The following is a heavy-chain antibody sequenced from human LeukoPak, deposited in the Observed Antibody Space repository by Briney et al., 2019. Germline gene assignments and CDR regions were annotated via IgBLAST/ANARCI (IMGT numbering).Heavy chain of an antibody. D-gene: IGHD3-22*01. CDR3: AREVYDSSGYYTLTYFDY. V-gene: IGHV1-18*01. J-gene: IGHJ4*02. Sequence: ASVKVSCKASGYTFTSYGISWVRQAPGQGLEWMGWISAYNGNTNYAQKFQGRVTITTDESTSTAYMELSSLRSEDTAVYYCAREVYDSSGYYTLTYFDYWGQGTLVTVSS. CDR2: ISAYNGNT. CDR1: GYTFTSYG.